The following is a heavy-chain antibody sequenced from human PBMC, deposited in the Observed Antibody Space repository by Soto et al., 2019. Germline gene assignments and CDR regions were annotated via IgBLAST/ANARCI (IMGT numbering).Heavy chain of an antibody. CDR2: IYYSGST. Sequence: SETLSLTCTVSGGSISSGGYYWSWIRQHPGKGLEWIGYIYYSGSTYYNPSLKSRVTISVDTSKNQFSLKLSSVTAADTAVYYCASISLRYSSGWYFDYWGQGTLVTVSS. CDR3: ASISLRYSSGWYFDY. J-gene: IGHJ4*02. CDR1: GGSISSGGYY. D-gene: IGHD6-19*01. V-gene: IGHV4-31*03.